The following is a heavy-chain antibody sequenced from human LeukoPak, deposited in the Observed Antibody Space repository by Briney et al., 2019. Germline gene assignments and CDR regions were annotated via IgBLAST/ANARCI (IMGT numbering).Heavy chain of an antibody. D-gene: IGHD3-22*01. CDR2: ISGSGGST. CDR3: AKGQYYYDSSGYWPIRFDP. J-gene: IGHJ5*02. CDR1: GFTFSSYA. Sequence: GGSLRLSCAASGFTFSSYAMSWVRQAPGKGLEWVSAISGSGGSTYYADSVKGRFTISRDNSKNTLYLQMNSLRAEDTAVYYCAKGQYYYDSSGYWPIRFDPWGQGTLVTVSS. V-gene: IGHV3-23*01.